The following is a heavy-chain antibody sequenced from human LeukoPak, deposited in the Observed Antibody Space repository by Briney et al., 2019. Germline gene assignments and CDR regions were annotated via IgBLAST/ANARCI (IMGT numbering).Heavy chain of an antibody. CDR2: IRQDGSVK. D-gene: IGHD3-22*01. CDR1: GFNFGTYW. CDR3: ASSHDSSGND. Sequence: GGSLRLSCAASGFNFGTYWMSWVRQAPGKGLEWLANIRQDGSVKSYVDSVKGRFTISRDNAKGSLYLQMNSLRVEDTAVYYCASSHDSSGNDWGQGTLVTVSS. V-gene: IGHV3-7*01. J-gene: IGHJ4*02.